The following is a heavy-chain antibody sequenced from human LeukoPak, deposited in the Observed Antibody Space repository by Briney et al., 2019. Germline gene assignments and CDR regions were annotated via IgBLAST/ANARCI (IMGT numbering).Heavy chain of an antibody. V-gene: IGHV3-15*01. CDR1: GFTFSSYS. CDR3: ITFSMIVVVITD. J-gene: IGHJ4*02. Sequence: PGGSLRLSCAASGFTFSSYSMNWVRQAPGKGLEWVSRIKSKTDGGTTDYAAPVKGRFTISRDDSKNTLYLQMNSLKTEDTAVYYCITFSMIVVVITDWGQGTLVTVSS. CDR2: IKSKTDGGTT. D-gene: IGHD3-22*01.